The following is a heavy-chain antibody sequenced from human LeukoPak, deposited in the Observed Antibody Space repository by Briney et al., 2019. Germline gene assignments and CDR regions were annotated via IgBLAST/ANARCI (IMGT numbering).Heavy chain of an antibody. CDR1: GYTLTVYY. CDR3: ARSAGFSHFDY. Sequence: ASVKVSCKAFGYTLTVYYVHWVRQAPGQGLEWMGWINPKNGGTNYAQKFQDRVTMTRDTSISAAYMVLSRLRSDDTAVYYCARSAGFSHFDYWGQGNLVTVSS. J-gene: IGHJ4*02. CDR2: INPKNGGT. D-gene: IGHD3-9*01. V-gene: IGHV1-2*02.